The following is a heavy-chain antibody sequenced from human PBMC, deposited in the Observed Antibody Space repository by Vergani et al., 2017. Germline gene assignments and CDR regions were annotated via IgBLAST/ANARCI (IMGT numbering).Heavy chain of an antibody. CDR3: ASGGHGSENGGALQL. J-gene: IGHJ3*01. Sequence: EKQLVQSGSETKKPGESLKISCQAFRYIFSNFWIGWVRQRPGRGLERMGIIYPGDSEVKSNPTFRGQVIFSVDTSVNTAYLQWRSLQDSDTATYFCASGGHGSENGGALQLWGQGTNITVSS. V-gene: IGHV5-51*01. CDR1: RYIFSNFW. D-gene: IGHD3-10*01. CDR2: IYPGDSEV.